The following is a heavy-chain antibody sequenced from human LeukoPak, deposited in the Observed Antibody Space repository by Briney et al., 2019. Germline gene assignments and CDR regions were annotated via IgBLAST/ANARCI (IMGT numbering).Heavy chain of an antibody. J-gene: IGHJ4*02. CDR2: INHSGKT. Sequence: SETLSLTCAVYVGSFSGYYWSWIPHPPGKGLEWSGEINHSGKTNYNPSPKSRVTISVDTSKNQISLKLSAVTAAHTAGYYCARVRSSGDNEDWGQGTLVTVSS. V-gene: IGHV4-34*01. CDR1: VGSFSGYY. D-gene: IGHD6-19*01. CDR3: ARVRSSGDNED.